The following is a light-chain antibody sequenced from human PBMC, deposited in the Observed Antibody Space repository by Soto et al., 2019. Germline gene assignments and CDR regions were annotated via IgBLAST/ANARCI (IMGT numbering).Light chain of an antibody. CDR3: QSYHSSNVL. CDR2: GIN. Sequence: QSVLTQPPSVSGAPGQRVTVSCTGSNSNIGAGYDVHWYQLLPGTAPKFLLSGINNRPSGVPDRFSATRSGASASLVITGLQAEDEAYYYCQSYHSSNVLFGGGTQLPVL. CDR1: NSNIGAGYD. V-gene: IGLV1-40*01. J-gene: IGLJ2*01.